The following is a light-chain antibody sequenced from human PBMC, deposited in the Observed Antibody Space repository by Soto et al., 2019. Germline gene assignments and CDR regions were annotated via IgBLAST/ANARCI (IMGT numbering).Light chain of an antibody. Sequence: DIQMTQSPSSLSASVGDRVTITCRASQSIAKSLNWYQQKPGKAPKLLIYKATNLQSGVPSRFSGSGSVTEFSRTISSLQPDDFATYYFKQYNDYQYIFGQGTKLEIK. CDR1: QSIAKS. J-gene: IGKJ2*01. V-gene: IGKV1-5*03. CDR2: KAT. CDR3: KQYNDYQYI.